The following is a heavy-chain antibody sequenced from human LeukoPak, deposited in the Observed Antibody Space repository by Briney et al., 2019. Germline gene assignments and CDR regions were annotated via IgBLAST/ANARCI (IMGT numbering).Heavy chain of an antibody. D-gene: IGHD5-12*01. CDR3: ARDQLAYSGYDTLFDY. CDR1: GFTFNSYA. CDR2: ISYDGSNE. J-gene: IGHJ4*02. Sequence: GGSLRLSCAASGFTFNSYAIHWVRQAPGKGLEWVAVISYDGSNEYYADSVKGRSTISRDNSKNTLYLQLNSLRPEDTAVYYCARDQLAYSGYDTLFDYWGQGTLVTVSS. V-gene: IGHV3-30*04.